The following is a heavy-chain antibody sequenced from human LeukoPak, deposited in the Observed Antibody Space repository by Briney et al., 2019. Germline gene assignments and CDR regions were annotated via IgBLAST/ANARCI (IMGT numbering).Heavy chain of an antibody. J-gene: IGHJ4*02. Sequence: GGSLRLSCAASGFAFSNYWMNWVRQTPGKGLEWVVSIRQDGREIHYADSVKGRFTIFRDNAKNSLYLQMNSLRAEDTAVYYCSGTTGWYFDFWGQGTLVTVSS. CDR1: GFAFSNYW. CDR3: SGTTGWYFDF. D-gene: IGHD1-1*01. CDR2: IRQDGREI. V-gene: IGHV3-7*01.